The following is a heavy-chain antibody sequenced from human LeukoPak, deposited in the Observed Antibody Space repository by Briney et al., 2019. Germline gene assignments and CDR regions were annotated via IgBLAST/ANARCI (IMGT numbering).Heavy chain of an antibody. CDR1: GFTFSSYW. D-gene: IGHD1-26*01. V-gene: IGHV3-74*01. Sequence: PGGSLRLSCAAPGFTFSSYWMHWVRQAPGKGLVWVSRINSDWSSTSYADSVKDRFTISRDNAKNTLYLQMNSLRAEDTAVYYCARIRYGGSYPYYYYYMDVWGKGTTVTVSS. CDR3: ARIRYGGSYPYYYYYMDV. CDR2: INSDWSST. J-gene: IGHJ6*03.